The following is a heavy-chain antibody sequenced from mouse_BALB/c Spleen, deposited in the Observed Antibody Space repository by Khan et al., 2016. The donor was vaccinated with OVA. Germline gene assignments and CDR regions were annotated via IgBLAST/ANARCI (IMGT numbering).Heavy chain of an antibody. V-gene: IGHV9-3-1*01. Sequence: QIQLVQSGPELKKPGETVKISCKAPGYTFTNYGMNWVKQAPGKGLNWMGWINTYTGEPTYGDDLKGRFAFSLETSASTAYLQINNLKNEDTATYFCARVGNYWYFDVWGAGTTVTVSS. CDR2: INTYTGEP. D-gene: IGHD2-1*01. J-gene: IGHJ1*01. CDR1: GYTFTNYG. CDR3: ARVGNYWYFDV.